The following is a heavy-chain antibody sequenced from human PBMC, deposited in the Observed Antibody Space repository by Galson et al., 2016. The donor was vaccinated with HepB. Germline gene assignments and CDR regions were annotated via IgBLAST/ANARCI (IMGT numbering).Heavy chain of an antibody. CDR2: LYDDGSI. D-gene: IGHD3-9*01. V-gene: IGHV3-66*01. J-gene: IGHJ3*01. CDR3: GKDVLDLLTASACDV. Sequence: SLRLSCAGSKFTVSANHMTWVRQAPGKGLEWISVLYDDGSIQSADSVKGRFTISRDTSKNTLYLQMTSLTADDTAVYYCGKDVLDLLTASACDVWGQGTLVTVS. CDR1: KFTVSANH.